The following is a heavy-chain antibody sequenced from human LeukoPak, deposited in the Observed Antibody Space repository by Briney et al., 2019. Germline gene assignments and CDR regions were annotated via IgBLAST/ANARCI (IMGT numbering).Heavy chain of an antibody. V-gene: IGHV3-53*01. Sequence: AGGSLRLSCAASGFSVSGTHMSWVRQAPGKGLEWVSAMYTGGTTYYADSVQGRFTIYRDNSKNTLYLQMNSLRAEDTAVYYCAKDEATSGGGLASWGQGTLVSVSS. D-gene: IGHD3-16*01. CDR3: AKDEATSGGGLAS. J-gene: IGHJ4*02. CDR1: GFSVSGTH. CDR2: MYTGGTT.